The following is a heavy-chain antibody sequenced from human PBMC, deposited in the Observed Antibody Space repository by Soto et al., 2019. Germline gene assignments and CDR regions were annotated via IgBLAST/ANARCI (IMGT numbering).Heavy chain of an antibody. CDR1: GGSFSGYY. Sequence: SETLSLTCAGYGGSFSGYYWSWIRQPPGKGLEWIGEINHSGSTNYNPSLKSRVTISVDTSKNQFSLKLSSVTTADTAVYYCAAGGFYGSGSLITYYYYYMDVWGKGTTVTVSS. J-gene: IGHJ6*03. CDR2: INHSGST. CDR3: AAGGFYGSGSLITYYYYYMDV. V-gene: IGHV4-34*01. D-gene: IGHD3-10*01.